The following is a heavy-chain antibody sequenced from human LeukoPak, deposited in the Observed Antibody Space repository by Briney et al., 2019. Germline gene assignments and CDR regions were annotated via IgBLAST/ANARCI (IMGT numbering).Heavy chain of an antibody. CDR2: IYHSGST. V-gene: IGHV4-39*07. J-gene: IGHJ4*02. Sequence: SETLSLTCNVCGGFMSRWSYFCTWLRQPPGKGLEWIATIYHSGSTYYNASLKSRVTISVDTSKNQFSLKLRSVTAADTAVYYCATVAVIRGVTYFDYWGQGTLVTVSS. CDR3: ATVAVIRGVTYFDY. D-gene: IGHD3-10*01. CDR1: GGFMSRWSYF.